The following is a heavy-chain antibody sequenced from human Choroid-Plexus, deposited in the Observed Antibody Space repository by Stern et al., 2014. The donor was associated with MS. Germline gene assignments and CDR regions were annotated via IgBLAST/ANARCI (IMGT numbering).Heavy chain of an antibody. D-gene: IGHD2/OR15-2a*01. Sequence: LVESGGGVVQPGRPLRLSCVASGFTFGSCAMHWVRQAPGKGLEWVAGVSYDGSNKYYADSVKGRFTISRDNSQNTLYMQMSSLRPEDTAVYYFAKDRQYLTYFFDHWGQGSLVTVSS. J-gene: IGHJ5*02. CDR2: VSYDGSNK. CDR3: AKDRQYLTYFFDH. V-gene: IGHV3-30*18. CDR1: GFTFGSCA.